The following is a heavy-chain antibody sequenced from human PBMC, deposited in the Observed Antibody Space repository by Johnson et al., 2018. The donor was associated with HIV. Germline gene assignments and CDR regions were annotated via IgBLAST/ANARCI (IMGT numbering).Heavy chain of an antibody. Sequence: MQLVESGGGVVQPGRSLRLSCAASGFTFGTFAMHWVRKAPGKGLEWVAVISYEGSTKYYADSVKGRFTISRDNSKNTLYLQMNSLRAEDTAVYYCVRDRSTYSGSYYGWDAFALWGQGTMVTVSS. CDR3: VRDRSTYSGSYYGWDAFAL. CDR2: ISYEGSTK. V-gene: IGHV3-30*04. CDR1: GFTFGTFA. D-gene: IGHD1-26*01. J-gene: IGHJ3*01.